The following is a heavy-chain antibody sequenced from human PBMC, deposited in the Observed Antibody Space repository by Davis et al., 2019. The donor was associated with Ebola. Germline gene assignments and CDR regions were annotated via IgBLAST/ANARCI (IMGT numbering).Heavy chain of an antibody. CDR3: ARVRSCTGGVCKYYYYYGMDV. CDR2: MNPNSGNT. V-gene: IGHV1-8*02. D-gene: IGHD2-8*02. J-gene: IGHJ6*02. Sequence: ASVKVSCKASGYTFTSYGISWVRQATGQGLEWMGWMNPNSGNTGYAQKFQGRVTTTRNTSISTAYMELSSLRSEDTAVYYCARVRSCTGGVCKYYYYYGMDVWGQGTTVTVSS. CDR1: GYTFTSYG.